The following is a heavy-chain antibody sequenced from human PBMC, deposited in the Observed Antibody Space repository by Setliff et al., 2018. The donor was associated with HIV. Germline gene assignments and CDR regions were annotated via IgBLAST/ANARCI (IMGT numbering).Heavy chain of an antibody. CDR1: NGSFSGYY. V-gene: IGHV4-34*01. Sequence: PSETLSLTCAVYNGSFSGYYWTWIRQPPGKGLEWIGEINHSGSTNYSPSLKSRVTISVDASRNQFSLRLSSVTAADTAVYYCAAWGPRYSYAPYFLDSWGQGTQVTVSS. CDR2: INHSGST. CDR3: AAWGPRYSYAPYFLDS. D-gene: IGHD5-18*01. J-gene: IGHJ4*02.